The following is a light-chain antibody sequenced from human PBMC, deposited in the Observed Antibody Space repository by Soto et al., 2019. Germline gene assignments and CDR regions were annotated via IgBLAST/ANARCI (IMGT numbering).Light chain of an antibody. CDR3: AAWDTSLSGGV. V-gene: IGLV1-51*02. Sequence: QSVLTQPPSVSAAPGQKVTISCSGSSSNIGSYFVSWYQQLPGTAPQLLIYENNKRPSGIPDRFSGSKSATSATLGITGLQTGDEADYYCAAWDTSLSGGVFGGGTKLTVL. J-gene: IGLJ3*02. CDR2: ENN. CDR1: SSNIGSYF.